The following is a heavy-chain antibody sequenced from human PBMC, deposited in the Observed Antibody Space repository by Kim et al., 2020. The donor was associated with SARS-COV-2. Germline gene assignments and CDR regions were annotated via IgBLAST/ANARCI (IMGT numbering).Heavy chain of an antibody. CDR3: AISPGRGLRRNWFDP. Sequence: SETLSLTCTVSGGSISSSSYYWGWIRQPPGKGLEWIGSIYYSGSTYYNPSLKSRVTISVDTSKNQFSLKLSSVTAADTAVYYCAISPGRGLRRNWFDPWGQGTLVTVSS. D-gene: IGHD3-10*01. CDR2: IYYSGST. J-gene: IGHJ5*02. CDR1: GGSISSSSYY. V-gene: IGHV4-39*01.